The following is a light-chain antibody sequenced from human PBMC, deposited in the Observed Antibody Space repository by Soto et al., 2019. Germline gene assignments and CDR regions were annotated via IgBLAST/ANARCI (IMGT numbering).Light chain of an antibody. CDR3: QQYGSP. CDR2: GAS. Sequence: IVMTQSPATLSVSPGERATLSCRASQSVSSNLAWYQQKPGQAPRLLIYGASTRATGIPARFSGSGSGTDFTLTITSLEPEDFAVYYCQQYGSPFGGGTKVDIK. J-gene: IGKJ4*01. CDR1: QSVSSN. V-gene: IGKV3-15*01.